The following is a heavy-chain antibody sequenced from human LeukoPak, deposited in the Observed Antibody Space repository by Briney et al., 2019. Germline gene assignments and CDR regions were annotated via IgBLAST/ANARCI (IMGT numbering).Heavy chain of an antibody. CDR1: GFTFSSYW. J-gene: IGHJ4*02. CDR3: ARDRPRLVTYWYYFDY. V-gene: IGHV3-7*03. D-gene: IGHD2-21*02. CDR2: IKQDGSEK. Sequence: PGGSLRLSCAASGFTFSSYWMSWDRQAPGKGLEWVANIKQDGSEKYYVDSVKGRFTISRDNAKNSLYLQMNSLRAEDTAVYYCARDRPRLVTYWYYFDYWGQGTLVTVSS.